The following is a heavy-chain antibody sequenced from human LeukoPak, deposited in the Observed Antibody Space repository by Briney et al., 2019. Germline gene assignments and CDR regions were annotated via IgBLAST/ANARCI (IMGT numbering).Heavy chain of an antibody. CDR1: GGSISSSSYY. D-gene: IGHD6-13*01. J-gene: IGHJ4*02. CDR3: ARHVGSSWYGGDFDY. V-gene: IGHV4-39*07. CDR2: IYYSGST. Sequence: KPSETPSLTCTVSGGSISSSSYYWGWIRQPPGKGLEWIGSIYYSGSTYYNPSLKSRVTISVDTSKNQFSLKLSSVTAADTAVYYCARHVGSSWYGGDFDYWGQGTLVTVSS.